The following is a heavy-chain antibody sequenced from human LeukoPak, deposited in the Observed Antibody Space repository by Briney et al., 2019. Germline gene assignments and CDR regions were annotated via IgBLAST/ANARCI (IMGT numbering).Heavy chain of an antibody. V-gene: IGHV4-34*01. CDR1: GGSFSGYY. CDR3: ARAPRRTNYYFDY. D-gene: IGHD1-1*01. Sequence: SETLSLTCAVYGGSFSGYYWSWIRQPPGKGLEWIGEINHSGSTNYNPSLKSRVTISVDTSKNQFSLKLSSVTAADTAVYYCARAPRRTNYYFDYWGQGTLVTVSS. J-gene: IGHJ4*02. CDR2: INHSGST.